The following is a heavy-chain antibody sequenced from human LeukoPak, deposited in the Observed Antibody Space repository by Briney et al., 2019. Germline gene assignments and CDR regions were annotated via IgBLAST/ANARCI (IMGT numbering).Heavy chain of an antibody. CDR1: GSIFTSYW. J-gene: IGHJ4*02. CDR2: IDPSDSYT. D-gene: IGHD6-13*01. V-gene: IGHV5-10-1*01. CDR3: ARRNRYTWYSFDY. Sequence: GASLKISGQGSGSIFTSYWISWVRQLPGKGREWMGRIDPSDSYTNNSPSFQGHVAISVDKSISTAYLQWSSLRASDTAMYYCARRNRYTWYSFDYWGQGTLVTVSS.